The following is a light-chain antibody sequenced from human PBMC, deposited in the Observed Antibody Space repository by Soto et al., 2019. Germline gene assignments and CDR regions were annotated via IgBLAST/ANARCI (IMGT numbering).Light chain of an antibody. J-gene: IGKJ1*01. CDR2: KAS. CDR1: QSISSW. Sequence: DIQITQSPSTLSASVGDRVTITCRASQSISSWLAWYQQKPGKAPKVLIYKASSLESGVPSRFSGSGSGTEFTLTISSLQPDDFATYYCQQYNSYKTFGQGTKVDIK. V-gene: IGKV1-5*03. CDR3: QQYNSYKT.